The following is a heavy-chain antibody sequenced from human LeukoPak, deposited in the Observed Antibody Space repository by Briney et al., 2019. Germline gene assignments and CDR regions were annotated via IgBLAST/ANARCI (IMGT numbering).Heavy chain of an antibody. CDR2: FDPEDGET. CDR1: GYTLTELS. Sequence: ASVKVSCKVSGYTLTELSMHWVRQAPGKGLEWMGGFDPEDGETIYAQKFQGRVTMTEDTSTDTAYMELSSLRSEDTAVYYCATDPLDYRNYGGIGVVDYWGQGTLVTVSS. CDR3: ATDPLDYRNYGGIGVVDY. J-gene: IGHJ4*02. V-gene: IGHV1-24*01. D-gene: IGHD4-11*01.